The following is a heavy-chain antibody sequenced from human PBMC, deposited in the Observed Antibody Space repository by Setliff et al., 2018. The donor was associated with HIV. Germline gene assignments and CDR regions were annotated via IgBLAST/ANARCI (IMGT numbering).Heavy chain of an antibody. D-gene: IGHD6-13*01. CDR3: ARDRTHSKVPRPYYYMDV. Sequence: PSETLSLTCTVSGGSISSGDYYWSWIRQPPGKGLEWIGNIYDSESTYYNPSLKSRVTMSVDTSKNQFSLKLSSVTAADTAVYYCARDRTHSKVPRPYYYMDVWGKGTTVTVSS. CDR1: GGSISSGDYY. J-gene: IGHJ6*03. CDR2: IYDSEST. V-gene: IGHV4-61*08.